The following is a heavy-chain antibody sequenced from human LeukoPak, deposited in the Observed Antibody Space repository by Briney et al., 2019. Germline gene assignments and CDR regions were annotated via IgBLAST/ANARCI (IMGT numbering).Heavy chain of an antibody. CDR1: GGTFSSYA. CDR2: IIPILGIA. Sequence: SVKVSCKASGGTFSSYAISWVRQAPGQGLEWMGRIIPILGIANYAQKFQGRVTITADKSTSTAYVELSSLRSEDTAVYYCARGKGAVADVFDYWGQGTLVTVSS. J-gene: IGHJ4*02. D-gene: IGHD6-19*01. V-gene: IGHV1-69*04. CDR3: ARGKGAVADVFDY.